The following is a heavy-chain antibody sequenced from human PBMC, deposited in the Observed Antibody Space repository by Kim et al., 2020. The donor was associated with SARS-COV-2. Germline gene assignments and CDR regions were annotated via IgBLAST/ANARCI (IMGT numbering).Heavy chain of an antibody. J-gene: IGHJ6*02. D-gene: IGHD3-10*01. Sequence: GGSLRLSCAASGFTFSSYAMHWVRQAPGKGLEWVAVISYDGSNIYYADSVKGRFTISRDNSKNTLYLQMNSLRAEDTAVYYCASLRVLRWFGESRGGMDVWGQGTTVTVSS. CDR2: ISYDGSNI. CDR3: ASLRVLRWFGESRGGMDV. V-gene: IGHV3-30*04. CDR1: GFTFSSYA.